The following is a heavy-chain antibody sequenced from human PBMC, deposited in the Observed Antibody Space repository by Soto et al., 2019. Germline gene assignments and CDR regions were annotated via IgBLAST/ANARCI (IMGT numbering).Heavy chain of an antibody. V-gene: IGHV1-69*08. CDR1: GGTFSSYT. D-gene: IGHD3-10*01. CDR2: IIPILGIA. J-gene: IGHJ4*02. CDR3: AREEYYYGSGAFFDY. Sequence: QVQLVQSGAEVKKPGSSVKVSCKASGGTFSSYTISWVRQAPGQGLEWMGRIIPILGIANYAQKFQGRVTITADKSPSTAYMELSSLRSEDTAVYYCAREEYYYGSGAFFDYWGQGTLVPVSS.